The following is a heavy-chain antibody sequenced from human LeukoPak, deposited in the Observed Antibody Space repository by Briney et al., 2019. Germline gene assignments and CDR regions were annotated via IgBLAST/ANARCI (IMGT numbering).Heavy chain of an antibody. D-gene: IGHD6-13*01. CDR3: AKDVSIAAAGTLGY. CDR2: ISGSGGST. Sequence: GGSLRLSCAASGFTFSSYAMSWVRQAPGKGLEWVSAISGSGGSTYYADSVKGRFTISRDNSKNTLYLQRNSLRAEDTAVYYCAKDVSIAAAGTLGYWGQGTLVTVSS. CDR1: GFTFSSYA. J-gene: IGHJ4*02. V-gene: IGHV3-23*01.